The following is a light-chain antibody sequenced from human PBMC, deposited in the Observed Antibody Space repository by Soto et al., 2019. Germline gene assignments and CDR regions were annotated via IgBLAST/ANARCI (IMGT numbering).Light chain of an antibody. J-gene: IGKJ2*01. CDR3: MQGHQLHYT. CDR2: DVS. CDR1: QSLRQS. V-gene: IGKV2D-29*01. Sequence: EIVLTQTPLSLSVTPGQPASLSCKSSQSLRQSLNWCLQRPGQPPHLLISDVSNRLSGVPDRFGGSGSGTNFTLTISRVEPEDVGVYYCMQGHQLHYTFGQGTKLEIK.